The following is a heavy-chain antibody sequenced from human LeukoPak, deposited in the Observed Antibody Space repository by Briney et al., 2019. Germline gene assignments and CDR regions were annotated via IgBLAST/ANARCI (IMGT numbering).Heavy chain of an antibody. V-gene: IGHV3-21*01. CDR2: ISSSSGYI. CDR3: AGCLGELSSPPGS. Sequence: GGSLRLSCAASGFTFSSYSMNWVRQAPGKGLEWVSSISSSSGYIYYADSVRGRFTISRDNSKNTLYLQTNSLRAEDTAVYYCAGCLGELSSPPGSWGQGTLVTVSS. CDR1: GFTFSSYS. D-gene: IGHD3-16*02. J-gene: IGHJ1*01.